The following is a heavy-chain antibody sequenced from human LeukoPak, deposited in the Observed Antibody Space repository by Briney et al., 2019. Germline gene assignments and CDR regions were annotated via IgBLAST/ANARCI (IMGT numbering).Heavy chain of an antibody. CDR3: ARVDRRDASGAFDI. J-gene: IGHJ3*02. V-gene: IGHV1-46*01. CDR1: GYTFTKHH. D-gene: IGHD5-24*01. CDR2: INLSGGAT. Sequence: ASVKVSCKASGYTFTKHHMHWVRQAPGQGVEWMGIINLSGGATTYAQSFQGRATMTWDTSTSTVYMELNSLRSEDTAVYYCARVDRRDASGAFDIWGQGTMVTVSS.